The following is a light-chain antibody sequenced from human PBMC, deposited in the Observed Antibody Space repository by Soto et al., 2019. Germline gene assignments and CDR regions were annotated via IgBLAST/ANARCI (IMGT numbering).Light chain of an antibody. Sequence: DIQMTHSPSSLSASVGDRVTISCRASQNINIFLNWYQQKPGKAPKLLIYKASSLESGVPSRFSGGGSATEFTLTISSLPPDDFATYYCQQYSSYWTFGQGTKVDIK. CDR2: KAS. J-gene: IGKJ1*01. V-gene: IGKV1-5*03. CDR3: QQYSSYWT. CDR1: QNINIF.